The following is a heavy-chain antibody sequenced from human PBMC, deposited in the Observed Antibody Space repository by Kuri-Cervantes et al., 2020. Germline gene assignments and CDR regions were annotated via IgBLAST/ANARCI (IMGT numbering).Heavy chain of an antibody. Sequence: LSLTCSASGVTFRSYAMHWVRQAPGKGLEWVAVISYDGSNKYYAESVKGRFTISRDNSKNTLYLQMNSLRAEDTAVYYCAMPHPETMGSYYYCMDVWGKGTTVTVSS. V-gene: IGHV3-30-3*01. J-gene: IGHJ6*03. CDR1: GVTFRSYA. CDR3: AMPHPETMGSYYYCMDV. CDR2: ISYDGSNK. D-gene: IGHD3-10*01.